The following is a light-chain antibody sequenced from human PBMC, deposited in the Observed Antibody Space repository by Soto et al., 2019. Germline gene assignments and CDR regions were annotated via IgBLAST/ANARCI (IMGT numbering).Light chain of an antibody. V-gene: IGKV1-39*01. Sequence: DIQMTQSPSSLSASVGDRVSITCRASQDIRSYLNWYQQKPGKAPELLIYATSTLQSGVPPRFSASGSGTDFTLTISSLQPEDFATYYCQQGYSTQWTSGQGTKVDIK. J-gene: IGKJ1*01. CDR3: QQGYSTQWT. CDR2: ATS. CDR1: QDIRSY.